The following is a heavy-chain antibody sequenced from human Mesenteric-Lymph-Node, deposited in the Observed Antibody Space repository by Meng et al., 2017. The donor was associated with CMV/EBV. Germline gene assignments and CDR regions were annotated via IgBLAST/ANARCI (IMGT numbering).Heavy chain of an antibody. V-gene: IGHV4-34*01. J-gene: IGHJ4*02. Sequence: VHLQQGGAGLLEPSEPLSLSCACYGGSFSGYYWSWIRQPSGKGLEWIGEINHSGSTNYNPSLMSRVTISVDTSKNQFSLKLSSVTAADTAVYYCARHQRWLKSEGGFNYWGQGTLVTISS. CDR3: ARHQRWLKSEGGFNY. CDR2: INHSGST. D-gene: IGHD4-23*01. CDR1: GGSFSGYY.